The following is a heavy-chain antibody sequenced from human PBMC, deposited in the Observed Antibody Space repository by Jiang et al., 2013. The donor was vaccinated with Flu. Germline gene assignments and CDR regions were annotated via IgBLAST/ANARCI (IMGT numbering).Heavy chain of an antibody. D-gene: IGHD3-22*01. CDR1: GFSLSTSGMR. Sequence: KPTQTLTLTCTFSGFSLSTSGMRVSWIRQPPGKALEWLARIDWDDDKFYSTSLKTRLTISKDTSKNQVVLTMTNMDPVDTATYYCARNYDSSGYYPARFDYWGPGNPGHR. CDR2: IDWDDDK. CDR3: ARNYDSSGYYPARFDY. V-gene: IGHV2-70*04. J-gene: IGHJ4*02.